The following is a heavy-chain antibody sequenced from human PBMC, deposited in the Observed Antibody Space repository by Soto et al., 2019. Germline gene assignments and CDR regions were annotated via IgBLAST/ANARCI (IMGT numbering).Heavy chain of an antibody. D-gene: IGHD3-3*01. CDR3: ARGGGVGVAGSAAFDM. CDR1: GYPVTPYY. J-gene: IGHJ3*02. V-gene: IGHV1-2*02. CDR2: INPATGAA. Sequence: QLHLVQSGAVVKKPGASVTVSCSASGYPVTPYYMHWVRQAPGRGLEWMGGINPATGAAKYTQTFRGRGTMTRESSTSTGFMELSGLTSGDTAVFYCARGGGVGVAGSAAFDMWGQGTLVTVSS.